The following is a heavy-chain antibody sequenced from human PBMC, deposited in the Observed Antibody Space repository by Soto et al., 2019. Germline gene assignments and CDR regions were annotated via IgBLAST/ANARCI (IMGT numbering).Heavy chain of an antibody. CDR1: GFTFTSYA. CDR3: AKDQASGQGSFDS. V-gene: IGHV3-23*01. CDR2: ISGSGGNT. J-gene: IGHJ4*02. Sequence: EVQLLESGGGLVQPGGSLRLSCAASGFTFTSYAMNWVRQAPGKGLEWVSTISGSGGNTYYSDSVKGRFTISRDNSKNTLFLQMNSLRADDTAVYYCAKDQASGQGSFDSWGQGTLVTVSS.